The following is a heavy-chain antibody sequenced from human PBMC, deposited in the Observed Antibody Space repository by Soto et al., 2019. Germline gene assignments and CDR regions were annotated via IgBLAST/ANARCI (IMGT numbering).Heavy chain of an antibody. Sequence: PSETLSLTCTGSGGSIRSYYWTWIRQTPGRGLEWIGHVYYGGSANYNPSLKSRVTISMDTSKNQFSLTLTSVTAADTAVYYCAGEGALATFGVVWGQGTRVTVSS. CDR3: AGEGALATFGVV. V-gene: IGHV4-59*01. D-gene: IGHD3-3*01. J-gene: IGHJ4*02. CDR1: GGSIRSYY. CDR2: VYYGGSA.